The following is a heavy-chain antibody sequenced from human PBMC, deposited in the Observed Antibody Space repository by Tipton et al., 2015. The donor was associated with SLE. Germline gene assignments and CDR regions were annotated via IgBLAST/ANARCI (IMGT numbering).Heavy chain of an antibody. CDR2: IHHRGTT. D-gene: IGHD6-6*01. Sequence: TLSLTCTVSGGSISSNTWWNWVRQPPGMGLEWIGEIHHRGTTNYNPSLKSRVTISVDKSKSQFSLKLSSVTAADTAVYFCTRLAGRRFPFDSWGQGTMVTVSS. V-gene: IGHV4-4*01. J-gene: IGHJ4*02. CDR3: TRLAGRRFPFDS. CDR1: GGSISSNTW.